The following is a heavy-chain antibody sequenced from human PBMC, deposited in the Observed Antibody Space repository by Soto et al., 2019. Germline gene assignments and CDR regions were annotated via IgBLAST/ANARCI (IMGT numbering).Heavy chain of an antibody. V-gene: IGHV4-61*01. J-gene: IGHJ4*02. CDR1: GDSVRSGSYY. Sequence: QVHLQESGPGLGKTSETLSLNCTGPGDSVRSGSYYWSWIRQPPGKGLEWIGYIYYEGSNNYNPSLKSRLTMSVDTSRNQFSLKLRSVTAADSAIYYCARTPGNGYNWYFDYWGQGVLVTVSS. D-gene: IGHD5-12*01. CDR2: IYYEGSN. CDR3: ARTPGNGYNWYFDY.